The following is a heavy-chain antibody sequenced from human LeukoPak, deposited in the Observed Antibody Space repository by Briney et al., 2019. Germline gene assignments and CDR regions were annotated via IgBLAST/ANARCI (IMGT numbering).Heavy chain of an antibody. J-gene: IGHJ4*02. Sequence: PGGSLRLSCAASGFTFSDYYMSWIRQAPGKGLEWVSYISSSGSTIYYADSVKGRFTISRDNAKNSLYLQMNSLRAEDTAVYYCASADSSSWYGWIGYFDYWGQGTLVTVSS. CDR2: ISSSGSTI. CDR1: GFTFSDYY. CDR3: ASADSSSWYGWIGYFDY. V-gene: IGHV3-11*04. D-gene: IGHD6-13*01.